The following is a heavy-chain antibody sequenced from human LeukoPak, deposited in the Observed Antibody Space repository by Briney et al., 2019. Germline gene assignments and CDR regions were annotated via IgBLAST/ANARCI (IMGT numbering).Heavy chain of an antibody. CDR1: GFTFSTYA. CDR2: TGDNGANT. J-gene: IGHJ4*02. CDR3: AKDRGYGSGREFDY. D-gene: IGHD3-10*01. Sequence: GGSLRLSCAASGFTFSTYAMTWVRQGPGKGLEWVSTTGDNGANTYYTDSVRGRFTISRDNSKNTLYLQLNSLRAEDTAVYYCAKDRGYGSGREFDYWGQGTLVTVSS. V-gene: IGHV3-23*01.